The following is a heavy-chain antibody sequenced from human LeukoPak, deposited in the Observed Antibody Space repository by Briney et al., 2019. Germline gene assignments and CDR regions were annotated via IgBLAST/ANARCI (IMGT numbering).Heavy chain of an antibody. V-gene: IGHV4-31*11. CDR2: IYYSGTT. Sequence: SETLSLTCAVYGGSFNGYYWSWIRQHPGKGLEWIGYIYYSGTTYYNPSLKSRVTISVDTSKNQFSLKLSSVTAADTAVYYCATSKTTVVTSPFDYWGQGTLVTVSS. J-gene: IGHJ4*02. CDR3: ATSKTTVVTSPFDY. D-gene: IGHD4-23*01. CDR1: GGSFNGYY.